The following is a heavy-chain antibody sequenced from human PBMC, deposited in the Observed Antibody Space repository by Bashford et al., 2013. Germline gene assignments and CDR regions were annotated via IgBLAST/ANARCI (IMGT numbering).Heavy chain of an antibody. V-gene: IGHV3-30*03. D-gene: IGHD6-19*01. CDR2: ISYDGSNK. CDR3: ATHSSGWYLDY. J-gene: IGHJ4*03. Sequence: VRQAPGKGLEWVAVISYDGSNKYYADSVKGRFTISRDNSKNTLYLQMNSLRAEDTAVYYCATHSSGWYLDYVGPGTLVTVSS.